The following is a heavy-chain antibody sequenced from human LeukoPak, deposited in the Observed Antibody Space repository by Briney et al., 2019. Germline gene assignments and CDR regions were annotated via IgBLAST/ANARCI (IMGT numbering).Heavy chain of an antibody. V-gene: IGHV3-23*01. CDR1: GFTFSSYA. Sequence: PGGSLRLSCAASGFTFSSYAMTWVRQAPGKGLEWVSAISGDGGSTYYADSVKGRFTISRDNSKNTLYLQMNSLRAEDTAVYYCAKDRPDYGGPFDYWGQGTLVTVSS. CDR3: AKDRPDYGGPFDY. CDR2: ISGDGGST. D-gene: IGHD4-23*01. J-gene: IGHJ4*02.